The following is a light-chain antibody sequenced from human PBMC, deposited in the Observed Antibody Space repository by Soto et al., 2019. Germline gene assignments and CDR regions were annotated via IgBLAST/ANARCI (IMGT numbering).Light chain of an antibody. CDR3: SSYTSISTVV. CDR1: SSDVGGYNY. J-gene: IGLJ3*02. Sequence: QSALTQPASVSGSPGQSITISCTGSSSDVGGYNYVSWYQQHPDKAPKLVIYNVSNRPSGVSDRFSGSKSGNTASLIISGLQAEDEAVYYCSSYTSISTVVFGGGTKLTVL. V-gene: IGLV2-14*01. CDR2: NVS.